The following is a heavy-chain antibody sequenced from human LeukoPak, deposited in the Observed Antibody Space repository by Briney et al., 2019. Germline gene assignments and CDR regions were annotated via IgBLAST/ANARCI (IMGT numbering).Heavy chain of an antibody. CDR3: AKARGYSYGYSFDY. D-gene: IGHD5-18*01. CDR1: GFTFSSYG. CDR2: ITGSGATT. Sequence: PGGSLRLSCAASGFTFSSYGMNWVRQSPGKGLEWVSIITGSGATTYYADSVKGRFTISRDNSKNTLYLQMNNLRAEDTAVYYCAKARGYSYGYSFDYWGQGTLVTVSS. J-gene: IGHJ4*02. V-gene: IGHV3-23*01.